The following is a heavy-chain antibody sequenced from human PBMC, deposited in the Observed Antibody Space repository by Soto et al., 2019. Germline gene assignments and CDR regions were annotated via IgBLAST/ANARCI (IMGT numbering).Heavy chain of an antibody. J-gene: IGHJ6*01. CDR3: AILGQGIAVAASGTYGMDV. V-gene: IGHV1-69*01. D-gene: IGHD6-19*01. CDR1: GGTFSSYA. Sequence: QVQLVQSGAEVKKPGSSVKVSCKASGGTFSSYAISWVRQAPGQGLEWMGGIIPIFGTANYAQKFQGEVTITADEYTSTASMELSSLRSEDTAVYYCAILGQGIAVAASGTYGMDVWGQGTTVTVSS. CDR2: IIPIFGTA.